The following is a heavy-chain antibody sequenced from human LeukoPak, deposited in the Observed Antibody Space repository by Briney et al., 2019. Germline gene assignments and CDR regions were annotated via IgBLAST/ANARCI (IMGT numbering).Heavy chain of an antibody. V-gene: IGHV3-23*01. J-gene: IGHJ4*02. D-gene: IGHD3-3*01. Sequence: GGSLRLSCAASGFTFSSYAMSWVRQAPGKGLEWVSAISGSGGSTYYADSVKGQFTISRDNSKNTLYLQMNSLRAEDTAVYYCAKMEWLLGSASDYWGQGTLVTVSS. CDR1: GFTFSSYA. CDR3: AKMEWLLGSASDY. CDR2: ISGSGGST.